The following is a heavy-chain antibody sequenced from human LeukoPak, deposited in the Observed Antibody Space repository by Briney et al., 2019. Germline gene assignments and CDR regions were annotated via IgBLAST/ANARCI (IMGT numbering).Heavy chain of an antibody. CDR3: ARGETRTTDEDAFDI. V-gene: IGHV4-39*07. CDR2: IYYSGST. D-gene: IGHD3-16*01. J-gene: IGHJ3*02. Sequence: SETLSLTCTVSGGSISSSSYYWGWIRQPPGKGLEWIGTIYYSGSTYYNPSLKSRVTISVDTSKNQFSLKLSSVTAADTAVYYCARGETRTTDEDAFDIWGQGTMVTVSS. CDR1: GGSISSSSYY.